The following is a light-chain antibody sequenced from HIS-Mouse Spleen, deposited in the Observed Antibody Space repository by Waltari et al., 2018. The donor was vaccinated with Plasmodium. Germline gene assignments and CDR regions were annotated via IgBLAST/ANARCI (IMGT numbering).Light chain of an antibody. V-gene: IGKV1-6*01. CDR3: LQDYNYPYT. CDR1: QGIRND. J-gene: IGKJ2*01. CDR2: AAS. Sequence: AIQMTQSPSSMSASVGTRVTITCRASQGIRNDLGWYQQKPGKAPKVLIYAASSLQSGVPSRFSGSGSGTDFTLTISSLQPEDFATYYCLQDYNYPYTFGQGTKLEIK.